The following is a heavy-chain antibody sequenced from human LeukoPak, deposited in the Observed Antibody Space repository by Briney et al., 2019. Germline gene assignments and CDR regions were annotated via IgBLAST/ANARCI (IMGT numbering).Heavy chain of an antibody. D-gene: IGHD2-2*01. CDR3: ATRDCSSTSCYLLGFDP. V-gene: IGHV1-8*01. CDR1: GYTFTSYD. J-gene: IGHJ5*02. Sequence: GASVKVSRKASGYTFTSYDINWVRQAPGQGLEWMGWMNPNSGNTGYAQKFQGRVTMTRNTSISTAYMELSSLRSEDTAVYYCATRDCSSTSCYLLGFDPWGQGTLVTVSS. CDR2: MNPNSGNT.